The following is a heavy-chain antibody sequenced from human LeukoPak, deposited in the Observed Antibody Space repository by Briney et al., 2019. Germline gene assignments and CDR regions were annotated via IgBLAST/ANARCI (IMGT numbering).Heavy chain of an antibody. D-gene: IGHD1-14*01. J-gene: IGHJ4*02. Sequence: GGSLRLSCEASGFTFTTYSMTWVRQAPGKGLEWVSIISSGSSAIFSADALKGRFTISRDNAKNSLYLQMNSLRAEDTAVYYCARDLRARRYFDYWGQGTLVTVSS. V-gene: IGHV3-21*01. CDR3: ARDLRARRYFDY. CDR2: ISSGSSAI. CDR1: GFTFTTYS.